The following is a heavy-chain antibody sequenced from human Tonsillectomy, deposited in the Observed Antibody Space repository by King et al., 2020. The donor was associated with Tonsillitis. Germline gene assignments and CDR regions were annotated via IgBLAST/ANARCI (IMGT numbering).Heavy chain of an antibody. CDR2: IKEDGTEK. V-gene: IGHV3-7*03. CDR3: TPQSSALFNF. CDR1: GFTFSTHY. J-gene: IGHJ4*02. Sequence: QLVESGGGLVQPGGSLRLSCTASGFTFSTHYMTWVRQAPGRGPEWVANIKEDGTEKNYLDSVKGRFTISRDNAKNSVFLQMNSLRGDDTAVYYCTPQSSALFNFWGQGTLVTVSS. D-gene: IGHD6-6*01.